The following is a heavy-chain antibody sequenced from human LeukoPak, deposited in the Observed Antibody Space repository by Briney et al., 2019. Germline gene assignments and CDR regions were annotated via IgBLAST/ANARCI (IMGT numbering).Heavy chain of an antibody. D-gene: IGHD3-16*02. CDR3: ATYRRGPSYYFDF. J-gene: IGHJ4*02. CDR2: ISRGGADK. V-gene: IGHV3-23*01. Sequence: GGSLRLSCAASGFTFSTYAMSWVRQAPGQGLDWVSVISRGGADKYYSDSVKSRFTISRDDSKNTLYLYMNSLRDDDTAVYYCATYRRGPSYYFDFWGQGTLVTVSS. CDR1: GFTFSTYA.